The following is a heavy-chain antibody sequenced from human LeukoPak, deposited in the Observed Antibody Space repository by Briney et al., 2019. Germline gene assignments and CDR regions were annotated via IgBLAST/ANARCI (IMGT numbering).Heavy chain of an antibody. Sequence: PSETLSLTCAVYGGSFSGYYWSWIRQPPGKGLEWIGEINHSGSTNYNPSLKSRVTISGDTSKNQFSLKLSSVTAADTAVYYCARDIYPLSYMDVWGKGTTVTISS. CDR2: INHSGST. D-gene: IGHD3-9*01. V-gene: IGHV4-34*01. CDR1: GGSFSGYY. J-gene: IGHJ6*03. CDR3: ARDIYPLSYMDV.